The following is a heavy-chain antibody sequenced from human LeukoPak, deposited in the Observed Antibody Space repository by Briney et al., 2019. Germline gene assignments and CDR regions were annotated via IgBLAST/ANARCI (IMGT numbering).Heavy chain of an antibody. CDR3: ARDHPSTAFDP. Sequence: GGSLRLSCTASGFTFGDYAMSWVRQAPGKGLEWVGFIRSKAYGGTTEYAASVKGRFTISRDDSKNTLYLQMNSLRAEDTAVYYCARDHPSTAFDPWGQGTLVTVSS. CDR2: IRSKAYGGTT. CDR1: GFTFGDYA. V-gene: IGHV3-49*04. J-gene: IGHJ5*02.